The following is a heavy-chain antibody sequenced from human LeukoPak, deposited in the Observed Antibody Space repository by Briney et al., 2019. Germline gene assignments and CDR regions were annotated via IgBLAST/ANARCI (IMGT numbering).Heavy chain of an antibody. Sequence: TLSLTCTVSGGSISSSSYYWGWIRQPPGKGLEWIGYIYYSGSTYYNPSLKSRVTISVDTSKNQFSLKLSSVTAADTAVYYCARAGWELQDGWFDPWGQGTLVTVSS. V-gene: IGHV4-31*03. J-gene: IGHJ5*02. CDR2: IYYSGST. CDR3: ARAGWELQDGWFDP. D-gene: IGHD1-26*01. CDR1: GGSISSSSYY.